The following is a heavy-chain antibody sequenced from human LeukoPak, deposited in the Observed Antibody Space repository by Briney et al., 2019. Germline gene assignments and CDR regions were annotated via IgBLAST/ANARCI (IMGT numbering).Heavy chain of an antibody. D-gene: IGHD2-15*01. J-gene: IGHJ4*02. V-gene: IGHV4-39*01. CDR2: IYYSGST. CDR1: GGSISSSSYY. CDR3: ARHGAASFDY. Sequence: SETLSLTCTVSGGSISSSSYYWGWIRQPPGKGLEWIGSIYYSGSTYYNPSLKSRVTISVDTSKNQFSLKLSSVTAADTAVYYCARHGAASFDYWGQGTLVTVSS.